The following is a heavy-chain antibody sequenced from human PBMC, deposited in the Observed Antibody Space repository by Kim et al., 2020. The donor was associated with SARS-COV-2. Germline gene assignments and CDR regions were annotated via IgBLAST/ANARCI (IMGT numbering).Heavy chain of an antibody. J-gene: IGHJ6*02. Sequence: KYSQKFQGRVTITRDTSASTAYMGLSSLRSEDTAVYYCARDRLRYGGMDVWGQGTTVTVSS. V-gene: IGHV1-3*01. D-gene: IGHD3-9*01. CDR3: ARDRLRYGGMDV.